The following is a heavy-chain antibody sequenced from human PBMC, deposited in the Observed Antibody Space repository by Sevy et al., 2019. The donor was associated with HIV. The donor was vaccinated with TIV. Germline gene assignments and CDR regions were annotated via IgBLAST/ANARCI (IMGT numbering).Heavy chain of an antibody. V-gene: IGHV1-69*13. J-gene: IGHJ4*02. Sequence: ASVKVSCKASGGTFSSYAISWVRQAPGQGLEWMGGIIPISGTANYAQKFQGRVTITADESTSTAYMELSSLRSEDTAVYYCARGVRLPDFWSGYYGFDYWGQGTLVTVSS. CDR2: IIPISGTA. CDR1: GGTFSSYA. CDR3: ARGVRLPDFWSGYYGFDY. D-gene: IGHD3-3*01.